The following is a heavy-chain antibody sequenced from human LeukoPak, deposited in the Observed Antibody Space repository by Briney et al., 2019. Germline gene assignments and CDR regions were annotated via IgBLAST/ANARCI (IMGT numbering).Heavy chain of an antibody. D-gene: IGHD3-16*02. CDR3: ATGPYDYVWGSYRLNWFDP. CDR2: INPNSGGT. Sequence: ASVKVSCKASGYTFTGYYMHWVRQAPGQGLEWMGWINPNSGGTNYAQKFQGRVTMTRDTSISTAYMELSRPRSDDTAVYYCATGPYDYVWGSYRLNWFDPWGQGTLVTVSS. J-gene: IGHJ5*02. V-gene: IGHV1-2*02. CDR1: GYTFTGYY.